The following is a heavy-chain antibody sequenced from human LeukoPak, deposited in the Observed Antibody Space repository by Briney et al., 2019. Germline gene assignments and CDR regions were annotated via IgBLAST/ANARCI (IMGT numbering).Heavy chain of an antibody. D-gene: IGHD3-10*01. Sequence: SETLSLTCTVSGASISSSAHYWGWIRQPPGKGLEWIGSIDYSGSAYYNPSLKSRVTISVDTSKNQFSLKLNSVTAADTAVYYCATIGSSGTWAFDYWGQGTLVTVSS. CDR3: ATIGSSGTWAFDY. V-gene: IGHV4-39*07. J-gene: IGHJ4*02. CDR2: IDYSGSA. CDR1: GASISSSAHY.